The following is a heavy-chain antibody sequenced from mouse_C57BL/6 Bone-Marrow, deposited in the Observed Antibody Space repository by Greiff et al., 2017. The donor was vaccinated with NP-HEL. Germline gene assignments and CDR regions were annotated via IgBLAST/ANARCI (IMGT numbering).Heavy chain of an antibody. D-gene: IGHD2-12*01. CDR1: GFNIKDDY. CDR2: IDPENGDT. CDR3: TTGGSIVTTLFDY. J-gene: IGHJ2*01. Sequence: VQLKQSGAELVRPGASVKLSCTASGFNIKDDYMHWVKQRPEQGLEWIGWIDPENGDTEYASKFQGKATITADTSSNTAYLQLSSLTSEDTAVYYCTTGGSIVTTLFDYWGQGTTLTVSS. V-gene: IGHV14-4*01.